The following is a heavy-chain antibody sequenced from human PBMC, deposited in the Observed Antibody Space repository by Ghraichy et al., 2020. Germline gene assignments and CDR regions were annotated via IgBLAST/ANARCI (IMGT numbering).Heavy chain of an antibody. V-gene: IGHV3-64D*09. CDR2: ISSDNNGANT. CDR1: GFTFSSYD. CDR3: VRTGVAVAGVDC. Sequence: GGSLRLSYSASGFTFSSYDMHWVRQAPGKGLEYVSAISSDNNGANTYYADSMKGRFTISRDNSKNTLYLQMSSLRADDTAVYYCVRTGVAVAGVDCWGQGTLVTVSS. J-gene: IGHJ4*02. D-gene: IGHD6-19*01.